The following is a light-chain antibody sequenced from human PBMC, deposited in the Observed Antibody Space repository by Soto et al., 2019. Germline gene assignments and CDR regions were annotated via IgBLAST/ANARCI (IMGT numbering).Light chain of an antibody. CDR1: QGISSY. CDR2: AAS. CDR3: QQYYSYPPVT. Sequence: AIRMTQSPSSFSASTGDRVTITCRAGQGISSYLAWYQQKPGKAPKLLIYAASTLQSGVPSRFSGSGSGTDFTLTISCLQSEDFATYYCQQYYSYPPVTFGPGTKVDIK. V-gene: IGKV1-8*01. J-gene: IGKJ3*01.